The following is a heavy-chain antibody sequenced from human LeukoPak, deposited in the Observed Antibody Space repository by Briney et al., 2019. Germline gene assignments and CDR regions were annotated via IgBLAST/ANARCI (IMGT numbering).Heavy chain of an antibody. CDR3: ATYCSSTSCYFYYFDY. CDR2: FDPEDGET. CDR1: GDTLTELS. J-gene: IGHJ4*02. Sequence: GASVKVSCKVSGDTLTELSMHLVRQAPGKGLEWMGGFDPEDGETIYAQKFQGRVTMTEDTSTDTAYMELSSLRSEDTAVYYCATYCSSTSCYFYYFDYWGQGTLVTVSS. D-gene: IGHD2-2*01. V-gene: IGHV1-24*01.